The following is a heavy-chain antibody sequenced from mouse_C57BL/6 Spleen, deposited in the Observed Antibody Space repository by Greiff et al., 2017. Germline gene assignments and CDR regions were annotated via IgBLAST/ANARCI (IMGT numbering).Heavy chain of an antibody. CDR1: GFSFNTYA. CDR3: VISSSWFAY. J-gene: IGHJ3*01. D-gene: IGHD2-12*01. Sequence: DAGGGLVQPKGSLKLSCAASGFSFNTYAMNWVRQAPGKGLEWVARIRSKSNNYATYYADSVKDRFTISRDDSESMLYLQMNNLKTEDTAMYYCVISSSWFAYWGQGTLVTVSA. CDR2: IRSKSNNYAT. V-gene: IGHV10-1*01.